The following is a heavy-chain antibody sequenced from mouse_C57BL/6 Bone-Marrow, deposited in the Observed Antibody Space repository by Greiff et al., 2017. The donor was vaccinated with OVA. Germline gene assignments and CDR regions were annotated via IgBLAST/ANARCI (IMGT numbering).Heavy chain of an antibody. J-gene: IGHJ3*01. V-gene: IGHV5-4*01. CDR3: ARDERRGAWFAY. D-gene: IGHD2-12*01. Sequence: EVKLVESGGGLVKPGGSLKLSCAASGFTFSSYAMSWVRQTPEKRLEWVATISDGGSYTYYPDNVKGRFTIFRDNAKNNLYLQMSHLKSEDTAMYYCARDERRGAWFAYWGQGTLVTVSA. CDR1: GFTFSSYA. CDR2: ISDGGSYT.